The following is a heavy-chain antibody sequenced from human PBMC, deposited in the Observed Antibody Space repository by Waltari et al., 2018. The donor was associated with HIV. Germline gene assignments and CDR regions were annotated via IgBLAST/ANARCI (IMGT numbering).Heavy chain of an antibody. CDR2: IYTSGST. CDR1: GDSISSHY. J-gene: IGHJ6*02. V-gene: IGHV4-4*07. D-gene: IGHD3-10*02. CDR3: ARGYYGRGDV. Sequence: QLQLREAGPGQEPPPVTLSRNSTASGDSISSHYWGWIRQPAGKGLEWIGRIYTSGSTNYNPSLKSRVTMSVDTSKNQFSLKLSSVTAADTAVYYCARGYYGRGDVWGQGTTVTVSS.